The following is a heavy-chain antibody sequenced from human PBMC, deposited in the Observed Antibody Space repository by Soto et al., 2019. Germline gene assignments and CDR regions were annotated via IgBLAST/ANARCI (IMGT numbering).Heavy chain of an antibody. CDR1: GLTFSRYA. J-gene: IGHJ4*02. CDR2: ISGRGDST. Sequence: EVQLLESGGGLVQPGGSLRLSCAASGLTFSRYAMSWVRQAPGKGLEWVSGISGRGDSTYYADSVKGRFTISRDNSNNTLFLQMNNLGAEDTAIYYGAKAFYREEDGYNSFDYWGQGTLVTVSS. D-gene: IGHD5-12*01. CDR3: AKAFYREEDGYNSFDY. V-gene: IGHV3-23*01.